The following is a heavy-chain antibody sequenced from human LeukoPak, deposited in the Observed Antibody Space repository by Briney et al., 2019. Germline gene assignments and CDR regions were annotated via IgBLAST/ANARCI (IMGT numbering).Heavy chain of an antibody. CDR2: IYYSGST. V-gene: IGHV4-59*12. CDR1: GGSISSYY. Sequence: SETLSLTCTVSGGSISSYYWSWIRQPPGKGLEWIGYIYYSGSTNYNPSLKSRVTISVDTSKNQFSLKLNSVTAADTAVYYCARTYCSTTSCYAPFDYWGQGTLVAVSS. J-gene: IGHJ4*02. CDR3: ARTYCSTTSCYAPFDY. D-gene: IGHD2-2*01.